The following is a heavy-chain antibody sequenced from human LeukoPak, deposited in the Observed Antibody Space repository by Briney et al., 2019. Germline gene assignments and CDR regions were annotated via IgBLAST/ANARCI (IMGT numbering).Heavy chain of an antibody. CDR1: GGSISSSNW. CDR2: IYHSGST. V-gene: IGHV4-4*02. D-gene: IGHD5-18*01. Sequence: SGTLSLTCAVSGGSISSSNWWSWVRQPPGKRLEWIGEIYHSGSTNYNPSLKSRVTISVDKSKNQFSLKLSSVTAADTAVYYCASRDSYGYLGVDYWGQGTLVTVSS. J-gene: IGHJ4*02. CDR3: ASRDSYGYLGVDY.